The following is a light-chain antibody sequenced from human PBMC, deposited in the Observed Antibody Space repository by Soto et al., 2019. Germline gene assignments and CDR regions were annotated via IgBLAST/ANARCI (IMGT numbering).Light chain of an antibody. CDR3: QSYDNSLSAWV. Sequence: QSVLTQPPSVSGAPGQRVTISCTGASSNIGAGYDVHWYQHLPGTAPKPLIYQDFSQPAGAPARFSGSKSGTSASLAITGLQAEDEADYYCQSYDNSLSAWVFGGGTQLTVL. V-gene: IGLV1-40*01. CDR1: SSNIGAGYD. CDR2: QDF. J-gene: IGLJ3*02.